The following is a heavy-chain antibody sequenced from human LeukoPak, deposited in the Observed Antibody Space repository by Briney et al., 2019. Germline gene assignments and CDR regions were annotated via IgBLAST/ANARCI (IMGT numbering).Heavy chain of an antibody. CDR3: ARDGPPYDYVWGSYRLDAFDI. J-gene: IGHJ3*02. Sequence: GGSLRLSCVASEFTFRSYDMHWVRQAPGKGLEWVAVISYDGSNKDYADSVKGRFTISRDNTKNTLFLQMNSLRAEDTAVYYCARDGPPYDYVWGSYRLDAFDIWGQGTMVTVSS. CDR1: EFTFRSYD. CDR2: ISYDGSNK. D-gene: IGHD3-16*02. V-gene: IGHV3-30*03.